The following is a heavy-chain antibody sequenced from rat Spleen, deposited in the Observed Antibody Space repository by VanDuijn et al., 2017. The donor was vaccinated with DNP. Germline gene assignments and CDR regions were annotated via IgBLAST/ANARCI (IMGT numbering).Heavy chain of an antibody. J-gene: IGHJ4*01. CDR3: TRDQGTEGSMDA. Sequence: QVQLKESGPGLVQPSETLSLTCTVSGFSLTTYSVSWIRQPPGKGLEWMGVIWSNGGTDYISAIKSRLSISRDTSKNQVFLKMNSLQTDDTGTYYCTRDQGTEGSMDAWGQGTSVTVSS. CDR1: GFSLTTYS. D-gene: IGHD1-11*01. V-gene: IGHV2-15*01. CDR2: IWSNGGT.